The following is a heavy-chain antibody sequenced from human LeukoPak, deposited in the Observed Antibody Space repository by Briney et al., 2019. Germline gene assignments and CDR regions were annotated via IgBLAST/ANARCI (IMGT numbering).Heavy chain of an antibody. Sequence: PGESLKISCKASGYSFTTYWIGWVRQMPGKGLEWMGIIYPVNSDTRYSPSFQGQVTISADTSISTAYLQWSSLKASDTAIYYCARHRNDVGTWFDPWGQGTLVTVSS. J-gene: IGHJ5*02. CDR1: GYSFTTYW. V-gene: IGHV5-51*01. D-gene: IGHD1-1*01. CDR3: ARHRNDVGTWFDP. CDR2: IYPVNSDT.